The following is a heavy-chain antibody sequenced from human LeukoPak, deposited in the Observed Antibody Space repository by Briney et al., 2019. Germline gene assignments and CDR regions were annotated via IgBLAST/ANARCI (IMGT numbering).Heavy chain of an antibody. Sequence: GGSLTLSSKAYGFTFSKYWMQWVRPAPEKKMVWVSRINGEGGTSYADSVKGRFTISRDNAKNTVHLQMNSLRAEDTAVYYCARDLVYGSGSCGHWGQGTLVTVSS. J-gene: IGHJ4*02. D-gene: IGHD3-10*01. CDR3: ARDLVYGSGSCGH. CDR2: INGEGGT. V-gene: IGHV3-74*01. CDR1: GFTFSKYW.